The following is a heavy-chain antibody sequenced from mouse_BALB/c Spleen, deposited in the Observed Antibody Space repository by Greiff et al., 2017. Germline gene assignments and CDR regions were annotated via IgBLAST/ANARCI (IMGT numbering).Heavy chain of an antibody. CDR1: GFTFSSYG. Sequence: EVNVVESGGGLVQPGGSLKLSCAASGFTFSSYGMSWVRQTPDKRLELVATINSNGGSTYYPDSVKGRFTVSRDNAKNTLYLQMSSLKSEDTAMYYCARDPGFYFDYWGQGTTLTVSS. V-gene: IGHV5-6-3*01. CDR2: INSNGGST. D-gene: IGHD4-1*01. J-gene: IGHJ2*01. CDR3: ARDPGFYFDY.